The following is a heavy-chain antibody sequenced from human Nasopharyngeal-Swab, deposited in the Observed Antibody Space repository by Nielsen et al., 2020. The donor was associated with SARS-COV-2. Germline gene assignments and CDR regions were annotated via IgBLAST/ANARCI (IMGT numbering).Heavy chain of an antibody. D-gene: IGHD6-6*01. CDR1: GGSTSSYY. CDR3: ARFSVLYGMDV. J-gene: IGHJ6*02. V-gene: IGHV4-59*13. Sequence: SETLSLTCTVSGGSTSSYYWSWIRQPPGKGLEWIGYIYYSGSTNYNPSLKSRVTISVDTSKNQFSLKLSSVTAADTAVYYCARFSVLYGMDVWGQGTTVTVSS. CDR2: IYYSGST.